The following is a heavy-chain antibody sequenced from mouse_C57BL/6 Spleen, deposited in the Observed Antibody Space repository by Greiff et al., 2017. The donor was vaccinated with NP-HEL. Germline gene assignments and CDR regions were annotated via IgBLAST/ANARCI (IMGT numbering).Heavy chain of an antibody. V-gene: IGHV1-55*01. CDR3: ARSYDYDGGYAMDY. J-gene: IGHJ4*01. CDR2: IYPGSGST. Sequence: QVQLQQSGAELVKPGASVKMSCKASGYTFTSYWITWVKQRPGQGLEWIGDIYPGSGSTNYNEKFKSKATLTVDTSSSTAYMQLSSLTSEDSAVYYCARSYDYDGGYAMDYWGQGTSVTVSS. D-gene: IGHD2-4*01. CDR1: GYTFTSYW.